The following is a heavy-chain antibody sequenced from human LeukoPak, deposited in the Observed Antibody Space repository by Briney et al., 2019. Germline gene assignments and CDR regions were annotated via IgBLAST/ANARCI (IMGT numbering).Heavy chain of an antibody. CDR1: GFTFSSYD. CDR2: IGTAGDT. V-gene: IGHV3-13*01. CDR3: ARDPYSGNYGNYYYYYMDV. Sequence: PGGSLRLSCAASGFTFSSYDMHWVRQATGKGLEWVSAIGTAGDTYYPGSVKGRFTISRENAKNSLYLQMNSLGPEDTAVYYCARDPYSGNYGNYYYYYMDVWGKGTTVTISS. D-gene: IGHD1-26*01. J-gene: IGHJ6*03.